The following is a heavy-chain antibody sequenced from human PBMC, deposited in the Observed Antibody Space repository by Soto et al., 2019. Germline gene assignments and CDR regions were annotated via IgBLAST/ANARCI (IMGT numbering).Heavy chain of an antibody. CDR3: ARDIRDGDYYYYGMDV. J-gene: IGHJ6*02. D-gene: IGHD2-8*01. V-gene: IGHV1-69*12. Sequence: QVQLVQSGAEVKKPGSSVKVSCKASGGTFSSYAITWVRQAPGQGLEWMGGIFPIFGTANYAQRFQGRVTITADVPTRTAYMELSSLRSEDTAVYYCARDIRDGDYYYYGMDVWGQGTTVTVSS. CDR2: IFPIFGTA. CDR1: GGTFSSYA.